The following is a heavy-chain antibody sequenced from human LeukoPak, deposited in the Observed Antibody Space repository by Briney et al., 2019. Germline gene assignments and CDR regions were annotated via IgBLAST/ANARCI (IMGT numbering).Heavy chain of an antibody. D-gene: IGHD3-3*01. CDR1: GFTFSSYG. CDR2: IRYDGSNK. CDR3: AKGRDFWSGIGGPGWFDP. J-gene: IGHJ5*02. Sequence: GGSLRLSCAASGFTFSSYGMHWVRQAPGKGLEWVAFIRYDGSNKYYADSVKGRFTISRDNSKNTLYLQMNSLRAEDTAVYYCAKGRDFWSGIGGPGWFDPWGQGTLVTVS. V-gene: IGHV3-30*02.